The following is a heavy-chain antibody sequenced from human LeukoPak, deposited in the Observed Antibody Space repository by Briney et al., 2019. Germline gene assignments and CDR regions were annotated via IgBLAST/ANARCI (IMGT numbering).Heavy chain of an antibody. Sequence: GGSLRLSRAASGFTFSSYAMSWVRQAPGKGLEWVSAISGRGGSTYYADSVKGRFTISRDNSKNTLYLQMNSLRAEDTAVYYCARGAMWAYYFDFWGQGPLVTVSS. V-gene: IGHV3-23*01. CDR1: GFTFSSYA. CDR2: ISGRGGST. D-gene: IGHD2-2*01. CDR3: ARGAMWAYYFDF. J-gene: IGHJ4*02.